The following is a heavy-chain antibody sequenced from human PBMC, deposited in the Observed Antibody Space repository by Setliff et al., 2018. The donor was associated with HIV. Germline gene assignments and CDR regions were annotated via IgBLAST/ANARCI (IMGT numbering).Heavy chain of an antibody. CDR2: VHFSGTT. J-gene: IGHJ4*02. CDR3: ARHSVYTAVDY. V-gene: IGHV4-39*01. Sequence: PSETLSLTCTVSGGSMRSTTYYWGWVRQPPGKGLEWIGNVHFSGTTYYNPSLKSRVTISVDTSKNQFSLKLSSVTAADTAVYYCARHSVYTAVDYWGQGTLVTVSS. D-gene: IGHD5-18*01. CDR1: GGSMRSTTYY.